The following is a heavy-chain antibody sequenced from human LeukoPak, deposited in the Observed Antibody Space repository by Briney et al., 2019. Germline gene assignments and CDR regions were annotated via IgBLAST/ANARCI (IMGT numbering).Heavy chain of an antibody. V-gene: IGHV3-7*03. CDR1: GFTFSSYW. CDR2: IKQDGSQK. D-gene: IGHD3-10*01. CDR3: AKDVYGSGSYTFDY. Sequence: GGSLRLSCAASGFTFSSYWMSWVRQAPGKGLEWVANIKQDGSQKYYVDSVKGRFSISRDNAKNSLYLQMNSLRAEDTALYYCAKDVYGSGSYTFDYWGQGTLVTVSS. J-gene: IGHJ4*02.